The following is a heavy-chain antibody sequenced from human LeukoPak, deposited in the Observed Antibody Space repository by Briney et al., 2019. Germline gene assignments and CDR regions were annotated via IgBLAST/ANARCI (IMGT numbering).Heavy chain of an antibody. CDR3: ARVPGPTGAFDI. CDR1: GFTFSSYD. Sequence: GGSLRLSCAASGFTFSSYDMHWVRQATGKGLEWVSAIGTAGDTYYPGSVKGRFTISRENAKNSLYLQMNSLRAGDTAVYYCARVPGPTGAFDIWGQGTMVTVSS. CDR2: IGTAGDT. J-gene: IGHJ3*02. V-gene: IGHV3-13*01.